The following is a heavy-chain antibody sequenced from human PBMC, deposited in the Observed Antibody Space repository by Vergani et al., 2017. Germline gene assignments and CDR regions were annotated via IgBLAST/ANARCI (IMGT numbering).Heavy chain of an antibody. D-gene: IGHD6-19*01. J-gene: IGHJ3*02. Sequence: QLQLQESGPGLVKPSETLSLTCTVSGGSISSSSYYWGWIRQPAGKGLEWIGSIYYSGSTYYNPSLKSRVTISVDTSKNQFSLKLSSVTAADTAVYYCARDRQWLVQGAFDIWGQGTMVTVSS. CDR2: IYYSGST. V-gene: IGHV4-39*07. CDR1: GGSISSSSYY. CDR3: ARDRQWLVQGAFDI.